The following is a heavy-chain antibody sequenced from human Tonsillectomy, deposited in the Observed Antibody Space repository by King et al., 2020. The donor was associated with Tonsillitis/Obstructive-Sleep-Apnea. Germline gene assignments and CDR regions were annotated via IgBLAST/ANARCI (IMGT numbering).Heavy chain of an antibody. CDR1: GFMFRSYG. V-gene: IGHV1-18*01. CDR2: ISAYNGNT. Sequence: VQLVESGAEVEKPGASVKVSCKTSGFMFRSYGFSWVRQAPGQGLEWMGWISAYNGNTNYAQNFQGRVTMTTDTSTSTAYMELRSLRSDDTAVYYCARIGGQKLLNYFDYWGQGTLVTVSS. D-gene: IGHD3-16*01. CDR3: ARIGGQKLLNYFDY. J-gene: IGHJ4*02.